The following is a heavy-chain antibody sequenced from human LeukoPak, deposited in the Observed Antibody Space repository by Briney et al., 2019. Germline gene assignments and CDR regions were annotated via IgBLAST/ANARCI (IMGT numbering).Heavy chain of an antibody. J-gene: IGHJ4*02. CDR3: ARGVGSSGSTDY. CDR1: GGSISSYY. D-gene: IGHD3-22*01. Sequence: SETLSLTCTVSGGSISSYYWSWIRQPPGKGLEWIGYIYYSGSTNYNPSLKSRVTISVDTSKNQFSLKLSSVTAADTAVYYCARGVGSSGSTDYWGQGTLVTVSS. V-gene: IGHV4-59*12. CDR2: IYYSGST.